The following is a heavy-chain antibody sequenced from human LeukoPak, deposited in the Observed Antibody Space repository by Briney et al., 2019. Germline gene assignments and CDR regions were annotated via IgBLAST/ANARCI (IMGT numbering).Heavy chain of an antibody. Sequence: ASVKVSCKASGGTFSSYAISWVRQAPGQGLEWMGRIIPILGIANYAQKFQGRVTITADKSTSTAYMELSSLRSEDTAVYYCAFVGYGDYVGAFDIWGQGTMVTVSS. V-gene: IGHV1-69*04. J-gene: IGHJ3*02. D-gene: IGHD4-17*01. CDR1: GGTFSSYA. CDR3: AFVGYGDYVGAFDI. CDR2: IIPILGIA.